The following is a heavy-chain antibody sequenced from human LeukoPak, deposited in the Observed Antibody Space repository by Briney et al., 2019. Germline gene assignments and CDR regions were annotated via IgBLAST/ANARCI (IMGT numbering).Heavy chain of an antibody. D-gene: IGHD3-22*01. CDR1: GGSISSYY. CDR2: INHSGST. Sequence: PSETLSLTCTVSGGSISSYYWSWIRQPPGKGLEWIGEINHSGSTNYNPSLKSRVTISVDTSKNQFSLKLSSVTAADTAVYYCARGYYYDSSGYDYWGQGTLVTVSS. V-gene: IGHV4-34*01. J-gene: IGHJ4*02. CDR3: ARGYYYDSSGYDY.